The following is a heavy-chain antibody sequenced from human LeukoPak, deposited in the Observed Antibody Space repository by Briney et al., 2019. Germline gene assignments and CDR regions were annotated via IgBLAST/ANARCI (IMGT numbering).Heavy chain of an antibody. CDR2: ISYDGSNK. Sequence: GGSLRLSCAASGFTFSSYGMHWVRQAPGKGLEWVAVISYDGSNKYYADSVKGRFTISRDNSKNTLYLQMNSLRAEDTAVYYCAKDPGDYSQSLYYWGQGTLVTASS. CDR3: AKDPGDYSQSLYY. J-gene: IGHJ4*02. D-gene: IGHD4-17*01. CDR1: GFTFSSYG. V-gene: IGHV3-30*18.